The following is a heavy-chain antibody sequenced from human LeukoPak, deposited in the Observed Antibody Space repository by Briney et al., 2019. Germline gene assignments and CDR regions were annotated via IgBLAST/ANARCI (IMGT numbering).Heavy chain of an antibody. J-gene: IGHJ4*02. Sequence: SETLSLTCTVSGGSMNNYYWSWIRQSPGKGLEWVCYIYHTGSATYNPSLKSRVTLSLDTSKNQFSLRLNSVTAADKAVYYCARGRGDSKGTSFDFWGQGTLVTVSS. CDR3: ARGRGDSKGTSFDF. CDR2: IYHTGSA. CDR1: GGSMNNYY. D-gene: IGHD3-22*01. V-gene: IGHV4-59*01.